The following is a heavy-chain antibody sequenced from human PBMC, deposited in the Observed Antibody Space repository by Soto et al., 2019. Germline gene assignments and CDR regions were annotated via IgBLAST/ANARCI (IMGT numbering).Heavy chain of an antibody. CDR1: GFTFSSYS. D-gene: IGHD5-18*01. J-gene: IGHJ4*02. V-gene: IGHV3-48*02. Sequence: PGGSLRLSCAASGFTFSSYSMNWVRQAPGKGLEWVSYISSSSSTIYYADSVKGRFTTSRDNAKNSLYLQMNSLRDEDTAVYYCARDKNPPRGLQLWLLSSDYWGQGTLVTVSS. CDR3: ARDKNPPRGLQLWLLSSDY. CDR2: ISSSSSTI.